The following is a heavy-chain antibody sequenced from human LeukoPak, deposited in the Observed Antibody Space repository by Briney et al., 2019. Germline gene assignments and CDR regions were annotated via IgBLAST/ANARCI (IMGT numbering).Heavy chain of an antibody. Sequence: PGGSLRLSCTGSGFTFSNAWMSWVRQAPGKGLEWVGRIKSNIDGGTTDYAAPVKGSFIISRDDSKNTLYLQMNSLKTEDTAVYYCTTNYVSGSYRPYWGQGTLVTVSS. CDR2: IKSNIDGGTT. CDR1: GFTFSNAW. V-gene: IGHV3-15*01. D-gene: IGHD3-16*02. J-gene: IGHJ4*02. CDR3: TTNYVSGSYRPY.